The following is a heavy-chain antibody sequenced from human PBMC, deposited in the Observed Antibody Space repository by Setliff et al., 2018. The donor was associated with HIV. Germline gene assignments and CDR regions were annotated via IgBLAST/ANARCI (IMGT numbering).Heavy chain of an antibody. CDR1: GGSFSDYS. CDR2: INPSGST. J-gene: IGHJ4*02. D-gene: IGHD6-19*01. V-gene: IGHV4-34*01. CDR3: ARGKQWLVRGLDY. Sequence: SETLSLTCAVYGGSFSDYSWNWIRQPPGKGLEWIGEINPSGSTNYNPSLKSRVTISLDTSKNQFSLKLSSLIAADTAVYYCARGKQWLVRGLDYWGQGTLVTVSS.